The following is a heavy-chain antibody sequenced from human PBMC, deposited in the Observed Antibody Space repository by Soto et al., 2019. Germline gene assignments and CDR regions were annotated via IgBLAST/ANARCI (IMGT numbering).Heavy chain of an antibody. D-gene: IGHD3-22*01. Sequence: SETLSLTCTVSGGSISSSSYYWGWIRQPPGKGLEWIGSIYHSGSTNYNPSLKSRVTISVDTSKNQFSLKLSSVTAADTAVYYCARYNDSSGYSTPGFDYWGQGTLVTVSS. CDR3: ARYNDSSGYSTPGFDY. CDR2: IYHSGST. CDR1: GGSISSSSYY. V-gene: IGHV4-39*07. J-gene: IGHJ4*02.